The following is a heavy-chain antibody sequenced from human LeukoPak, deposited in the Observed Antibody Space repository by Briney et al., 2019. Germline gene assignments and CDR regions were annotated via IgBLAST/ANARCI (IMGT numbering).Heavy chain of an antibody. CDR1: GYTFTSYG. Sequence: ASVKVSCKASGYTFTSYGISWVRQAPGKGLEWMGGFDPEDGETIYAQKFQGRVTMTEDTSTDTAYMELSSLRSEDTAVYYCATGGRGAFDIWGQGTMVTVSS. J-gene: IGHJ3*02. V-gene: IGHV1-24*01. CDR2: FDPEDGET. CDR3: ATGGRGAFDI. D-gene: IGHD3-10*01.